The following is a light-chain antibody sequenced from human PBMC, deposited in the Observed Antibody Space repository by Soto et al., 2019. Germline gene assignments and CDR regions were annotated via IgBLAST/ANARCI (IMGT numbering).Light chain of an antibody. Sequence: QSALTQPRSVSESPGQSVTISCPGTSSDVGAYNYVSWYQQHPGKAPKLMIYDVSKRPSGVPDRFSGSKSGNTASLTISGLQAEDEADYYCCSYAGSYSWVFGGGTKLTVL. CDR2: DVS. J-gene: IGLJ3*02. CDR1: SSDVGAYNY. CDR3: CSYAGSYSWV. V-gene: IGLV2-11*01.